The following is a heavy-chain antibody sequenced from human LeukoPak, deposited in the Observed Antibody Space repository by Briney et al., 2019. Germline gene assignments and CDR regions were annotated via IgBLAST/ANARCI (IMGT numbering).Heavy chain of an antibody. D-gene: IGHD2-2*01. CDR1: GFTFSDYY. Sequence: GGSLRLSCAASGFTFSDYYMSWIRQAPGKGLEWVSYISGSGSTIYYADSVKGRFTISRDNAKNSLYLQMNSLRAEDTAVYYCARVACSSTSCYVYYYYYMDVWGKGTTVTVSS. CDR3: ARVACSSTSCYVYYYYYMDV. CDR2: ISGSGSTI. J-gene: IGHJ6*03. V-gene: IGHV3-11*01.